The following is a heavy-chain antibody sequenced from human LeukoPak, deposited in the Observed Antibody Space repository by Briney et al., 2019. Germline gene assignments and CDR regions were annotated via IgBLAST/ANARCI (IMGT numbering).Heavy chain of an antibody. J-gene: IGHJ4*02. CDR2: INPSGGST. D-gene: IGHD6-19*01. V-gene: IGHV1-46*01. CDR3: ARISTVTSGSDAFDY. CDR1: GGTFSSYA. Sequence: ASVKVSCKASGGTFSSYALSWVRQAPGQGLEWMGIINPSGGSTSYAQKFQGRVTMTRDTSTSTVYMELSSLRPEDTAVYYCARISTVTSGSDAFDYWGQGTLVTVSS.